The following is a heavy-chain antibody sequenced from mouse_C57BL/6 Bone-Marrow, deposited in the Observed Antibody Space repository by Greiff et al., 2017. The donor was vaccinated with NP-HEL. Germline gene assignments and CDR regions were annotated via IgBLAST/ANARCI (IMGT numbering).Heavy chain of an antibody. J-gene: IGHJ1*03. CDR3: ARIRALPYYGSSYGYFDV. D-gene: IGHD1-1*01. Sequence: QVQLKQSGPGILQPSQTLSLTCSFSGFSLSTFGMGVGWIRQPSGKGLEWLAHIWWDDDKYYNPALKSRLTISKDTSKNQVFLKIANVDTADTATYYCARIRALPYYGSSYGYFDVWGTGTTVTVSS. CDR1: GFSLSTFGMG. CDR2: IWWDDDK. V-gene: IGHV8-8*01.